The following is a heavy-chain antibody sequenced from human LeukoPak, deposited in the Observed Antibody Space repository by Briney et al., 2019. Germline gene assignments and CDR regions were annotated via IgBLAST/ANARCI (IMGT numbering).Heavy chain of an antibody. D-gene: IGHD6-13*01. Sequence: GSLRLSCAASGFTFSSYAMSWVRQAPGKGLEWVSAISSSDGSTYYADSVKGRFTISKDNSKNTVYLQMNDLRVDDTAVYYCAKAASSSWPSYQYGMDVWGQGTTVTVSS. CDR2: ISSSDGST. CDR1: GFTFSSYA. V-gene: IGHV3-23*01. J-gene: IGHJ6*02. CDR3: AKAASSSWPSYQYGMDV.